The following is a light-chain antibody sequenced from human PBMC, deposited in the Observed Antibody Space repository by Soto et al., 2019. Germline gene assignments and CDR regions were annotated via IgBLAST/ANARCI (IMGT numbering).Light chain of an antibody. J-gene: IGKJ5*01. Sequence: EIVSTQSPSTLSLSPGERATLSCRASQSVSSYLAWNQQKPGQPPRLLISGASVRASGVPVRISGSGSGTDFTLTISRLEPEDFALYYCQQYGGSPITFGLGTRLEIK. V-gene: IGKV3-20*01. CDR3: QQYGGSPIT. CDR1: QSVSSY. CDR2: GAS.